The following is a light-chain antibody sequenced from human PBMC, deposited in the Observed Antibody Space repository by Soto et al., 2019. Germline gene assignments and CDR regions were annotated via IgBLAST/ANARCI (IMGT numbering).Light chain of an antibody. CDR3: QNHNNAPWT. Sequence: DIQMTQSPSSLSASVGDRVTITCRASQGIGNYLAWYQQKPGKVPKLLIYAASTLQSGVPSRFSGSRSGTDFTLNISSLQPEDVATYYCQNHNNAPWTFGQGTKVEI. J-gene: IGKJ1*01. CDR2: AAS. CDR1: QGIGNY. V-gene: IGKV1-27*01.